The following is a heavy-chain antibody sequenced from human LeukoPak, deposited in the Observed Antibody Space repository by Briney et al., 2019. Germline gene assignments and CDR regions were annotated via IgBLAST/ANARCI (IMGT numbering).Heavy chain of an antibody. Sequence: RASVKVSCKASGYTFTSYGISWVRQAPGQGLEWMGWISAYNGNTNYAQKLQGRVTMTTDTSTSTAYMELRSLRSDDTAVCYCARDSIVLMVYAIVSGYYYMDVWGKGTTVTVSS. J-gene: IGHJ6*03. CDR2: ISAYNGNT. CDR3: ARDSIVLMVYAIVSGYYYMDV. V-gene: IGHV1-18*01. CDR1: GYTFTSYG. D-gene: IGHD2-8*01.